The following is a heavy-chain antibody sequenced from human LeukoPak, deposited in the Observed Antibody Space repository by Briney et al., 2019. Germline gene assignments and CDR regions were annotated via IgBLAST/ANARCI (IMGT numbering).Heavy chain of an antibody. D-gene: IGHD3-22*01. CDR2: ISSNGDRS. J-gene: IGHJ4*02. CDR1: GFSINTYA. V-gene: IGHV3-64*01. CDR3: ARDRGSSGYYYIDS. Sequence: GGSLRLSCAASGFSINTYAMHWVRQAPGKGLECVSGISSNGDRSYYANSVKGGFIISRDNSKNSLYLQMGSLRAEDMAVYYCARDRGSSGYYYIDSWGQGTLVTVSS.